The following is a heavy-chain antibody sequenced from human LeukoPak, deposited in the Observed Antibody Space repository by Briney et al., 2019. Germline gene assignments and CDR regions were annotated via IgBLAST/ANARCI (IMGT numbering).Heavy chain of an antibody. CDR1: GFTFSTYW. CDR3: AKDVRYFDWLSRAFDI. V-gene: IGHV3-7*03. J-gene: IGHJ3*02. CDR2: IRQDGSDE. Sequence: QAGGSLRLSCAASGFTFSTYWMSWVREAPGKGLEWVANIRQDGSDEYYVDSVKGRFTISRDNAKNSLYLQMNSLRAEDTALYYCAKDVRYFDWLSRAFDIWGQGTMVTVSA. D-gene: IGHD3-9*01.